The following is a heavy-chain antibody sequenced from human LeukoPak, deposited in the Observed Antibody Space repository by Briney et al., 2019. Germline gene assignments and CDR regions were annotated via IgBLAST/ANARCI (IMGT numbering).Heavy chain of an antibody. CDR3: ARDYLTYFGVVIKYFDY. V-gene: IGHV3-48*03. Sequence: QPGGSLRLSCAASGFTFSSYEMNWVRQAPGKGLEWVSYISSSGSTIYYADSVKGRFTISRGNAKNSLYLQMNSLRAEDTAVYYCARDYLTYFGVVIKYFDYWGQGTLVTVYS. CDR2: ISSSGSTI. D-gene: IGHD3-3*01. J-gene: IGHJ4*02. CDR1: GFTFSSYE.